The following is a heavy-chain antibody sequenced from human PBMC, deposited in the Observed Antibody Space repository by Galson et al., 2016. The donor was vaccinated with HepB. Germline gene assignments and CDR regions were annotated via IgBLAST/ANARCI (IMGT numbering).Heavy chain of an antibody. CDR1: GYPFTSYD. CDR3: ARVQGRGFIMLNF. Sequence: SVKVSCRASGYPFTSYDINWVRQATGQGLEWMGWMNPNSGDTDYAQQFQGRVTMTRDPSISTAYMELTSLRSEDTAVYYCARVQGRGFIMLNFWGQGTLVTVSS. V-gene: IGHV1-8*01. J-gene: IGHJ1*01. CDR2: MNPNSGDT. D-gene: IGHD3-10*01.